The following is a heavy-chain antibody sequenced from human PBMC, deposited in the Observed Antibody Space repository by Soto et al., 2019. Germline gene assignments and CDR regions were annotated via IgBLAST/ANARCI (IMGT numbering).Heavy chain of an antibody. Sequence: ASVKVSCKVSGYTLTELSMHWVRQAPGKGLEWMGGFDPEDGETIYAQKFQGRVTMTEDTSTDTAYMELSSLRSEDTAVYYCATSIPHHSGYDVYYYYMDVWGQGTTVTVSS. V-gene: IGHV1-24*01. CDR1: GYTLTELS. CDR3: ATSIPHHSGYDVYYYYMDV. J-gene: IGHJ6*03. CDR2: FDPEDGET. D-gene: IGHD5-12*01.